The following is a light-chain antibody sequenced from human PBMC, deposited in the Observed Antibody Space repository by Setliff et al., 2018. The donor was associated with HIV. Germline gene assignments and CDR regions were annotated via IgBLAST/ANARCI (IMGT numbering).Light chain of an antibody. Sequence: QSVLTQPPSASGTPGQRVAISCSGSSSNIGINTANWYQQLPGTAPKLLIYSNNLRPSGVPDRFSASKSGTSASLAISGLQSEDEADYYCTTWDDSLNAFVFGTGTKVTVL. CDR3: TTWDDSLNAFV. V-gene: IGLV1-44*01. CDR2: SNN. CDR1: SSNIGINT. J-gene: IGLJ1*01.